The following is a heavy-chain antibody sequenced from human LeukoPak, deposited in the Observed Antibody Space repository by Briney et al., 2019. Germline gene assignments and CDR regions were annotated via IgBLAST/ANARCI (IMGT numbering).Heavy chain of an antibody. D-gene: IGHD3-22*01. Sequence: GRSLRLSCAASGFTFSSYAMHWVRQAPGKGLEWVAVISYDGSNKYYADSVKGRFTISRDNSKNTLYLQMNSLRAEDTAVYYCARGELFFYYYDSSGLYGMDVWGQGTTVTVSS. J-gene: IGHJ6*02. CDR3: ARGELFFYYYDSSGLYGMDV. CDR1: GFTFSSYA. CDR2: ISYDGSNK. V-gene: IGHV3-30-3*01.